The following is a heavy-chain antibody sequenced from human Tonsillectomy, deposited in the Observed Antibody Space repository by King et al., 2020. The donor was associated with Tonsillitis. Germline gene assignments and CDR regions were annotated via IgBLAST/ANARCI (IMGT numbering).Heavy chain of an antibody. CDR1: GFTFSDYY. CDR3: ARGIYGYYYGMDV. D-gene: IGHD1-14*01. CDR2: ISSSSSYT. Sequence: VQLVESGGGLVKPGGSLRLSCAASGFTFSDYYMSWIRQAPGKGLEWVSYISSSSSYTNYADSGKGRFTISRDNAKNSLYLQMNSLRAEDTAVYYCARGIYGYYYGMDVWGQGTTVTVSS. V-gene: IGHV3-11*06. J-gene: IGHJ6*02.